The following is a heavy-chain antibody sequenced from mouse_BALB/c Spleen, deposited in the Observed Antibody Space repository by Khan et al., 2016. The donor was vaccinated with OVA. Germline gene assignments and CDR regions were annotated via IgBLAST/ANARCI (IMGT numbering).Heavy chain of an antibody. J-gene: IGHJ4*01. CDR2: ISSSGST. D-gene: IGHD1-1*02. CDR1: GYSITSDYA. CDR3: ARDGARYNYAIDY. V-gene: IGHV3-2*02. Sequence: EVQLQESGPGLVKPSQSLSLTCTVTGYSITSDYAWNWIRQFPGNKLEWMGYISSSGSTKYNPALKSRISIPRDTSKKQFFLQLNSVTTEDTATYYCARDGARYNYAIDYWGQGTSVTVSS.